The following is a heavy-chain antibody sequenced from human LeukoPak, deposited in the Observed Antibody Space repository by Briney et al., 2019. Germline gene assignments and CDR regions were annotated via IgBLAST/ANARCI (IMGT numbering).Heavy chain of an antibody. Sequence: SSYSMNWVRQAPGKGLEWIGTINYSGSTYYNPPLKSRVTMSVDTSKSQFSLKLSSVTAADTAVYYCTRRITGTTSDSFDYWGQGILVTVSS. CDR2: INYSGST. CDR3: TRRITGTTSDSFDY. CDR1: SSYS. J-gene: IGHJ4*02. D-gene: IGHD1-20*01. V-gene: IGHV4-39*01.